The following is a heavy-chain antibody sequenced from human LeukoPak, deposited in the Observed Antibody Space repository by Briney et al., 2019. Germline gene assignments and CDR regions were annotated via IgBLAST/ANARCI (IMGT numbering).Heavy chain of an antibody. CDR1: GFTFSSYS. CDR3: ARAPIPYDRSRTDYRFDP. D-gene: IGHD3-16*01. J-gene: IGHJ5*02. V-gene: IGHV4-59*01. Sequence: GSLRLSCAASGFTFSSYSMTWIRQPPGKGLEWIGYIYYSGSTNYNPSLKSRVTISLDTSKSQFSLKLTSVTAADTAVYYCARAPIPYDRSRTDYRFDPWGQGTLVTVAS. CDR2: IYYSGST.